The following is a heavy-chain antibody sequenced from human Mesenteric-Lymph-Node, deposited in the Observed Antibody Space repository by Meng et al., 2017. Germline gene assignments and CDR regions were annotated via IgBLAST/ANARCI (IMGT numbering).Heavy chain of an antibody. CDR2: ISAYNGNT. J-gene: IGHJ5*02. Sequence: SVKVSCKASGYTFTSYGISWVRQAPGQGLEWMGWISAYNGNTNYAQKLQGRVTMTTDTSTSTAYMKLRSLRSDDTAVYYCARESMVRGVRGWFDPWGQGTLVTVSS. CDR1: GYTFTSYG. CDR3: ARESMVRGVRGWFDP. V-gene: IGHV1-18*01. D-gene: IGHD3-10*01.